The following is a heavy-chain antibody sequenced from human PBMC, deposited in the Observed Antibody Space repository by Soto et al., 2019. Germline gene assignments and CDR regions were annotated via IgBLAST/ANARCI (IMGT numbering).Heavy chain of an antibody. J-gene: IGHJ3*01. CDR1: GFTFDYYW. V-gene: IGHV3-74*01. D-gene: IGHD1-26*01. CDR3: ARGDRGAFDL. Sequence: EVQLVESGGGLDQPGESLRLSCAASGFTFDYYWMHWVRQAPGKGLVWVSRIHSDGTSTTYADSVKGRFTISRDNAKNTLSLQMNSLRGEDTAVYYCARGDRGAFDLWGQGTVVTVSS. CDR2: IHSDGTST.